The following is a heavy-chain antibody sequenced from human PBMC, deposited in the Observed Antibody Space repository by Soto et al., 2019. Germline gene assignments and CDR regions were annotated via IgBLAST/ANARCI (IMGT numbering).Heavy chain of an antibody. J-gene: IGHJ4*02. CDR1: GDTLSTYY. CDR2: INPRSGKT. D-gene: IGHD3-22*01. Sequence: VQLVQSGAEVKRPGASVKISCKASGDTLSTYYMHWARQAPGQGLEWMGIINPRSGKTNYPQKFQGRVTMTRHTXTXSVYMELSTLRSEDTAMYYCARGVGYSDSSGYPFDYWGQGTLVTVSS. CDR3: ARGVGYSDSSGYPFDY. V-gene: IGHV1-46*03.